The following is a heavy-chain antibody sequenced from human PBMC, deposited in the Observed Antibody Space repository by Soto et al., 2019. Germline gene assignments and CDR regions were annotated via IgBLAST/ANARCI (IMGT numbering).Heavy chain of an antibody. V-gene: IGHV3-30-3*01. J-gene: IGHJ5*02. D-gene: IGHD6-6*01. CDR3: ARVSALRALDP. CDR1: GFIFSSYA. CDR2: ISYDGSNK. Sequence: GGSLRLSCAASGFIFSSYAMHWVRQAPGKGLEWVALISYDGSNKYYADSVKGRYTISRDNSKNTLYLQMNSLRAEDTAVYYCARVSALRALDPWGQGTLVTVSS.